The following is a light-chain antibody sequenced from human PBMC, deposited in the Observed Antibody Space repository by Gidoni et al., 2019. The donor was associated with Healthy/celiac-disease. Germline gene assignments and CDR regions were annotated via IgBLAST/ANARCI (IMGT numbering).Light chain of an antibody. Sequence: EIVLTQSPATLSLSPGERATLSCRASQSVSSDLAWYQQKPGQAPRLLIYDASNSATGIPARFSGSGSGTDFTLTISSLEPEDFAVYYCQQRSNWPLAFGPGTKVDIK. CDR3: QQRSNWPLA. J-gene: IGKJ3*01. CDR2: DAS. V-gene: IGKV3-11*01. CDR1: QSVSSD.